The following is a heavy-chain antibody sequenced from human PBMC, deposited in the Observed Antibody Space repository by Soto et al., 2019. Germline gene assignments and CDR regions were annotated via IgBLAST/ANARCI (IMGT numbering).Heavy chain of an antibody. Sequence: QVQLVQSGAEVKKPGSSVKVSCKASGGTFSSYAISWVRQAPGQGLEWMGGIIPIFGTANYAQKFQGRVTITADESTSTAYMALSSLRSEDTAVYYRGRGRGIGGDDCWFDPWGQGTLVTVSS. CDR3: GRGRGIGGDDCWFDP. V-gene: IGHV1-69*12. CDR1: GGTFSSYA. J-gene: IGHJ5*02. CDR2: IIPIFGTA. D-gene: IGHD5-12*01.